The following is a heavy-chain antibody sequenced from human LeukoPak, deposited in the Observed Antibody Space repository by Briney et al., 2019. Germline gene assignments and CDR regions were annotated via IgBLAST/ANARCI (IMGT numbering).Heavy chain of an antibody. J-gene: IGHJ4*02. D-gene: IGHD4-23*01. CDR2: INPNSGGT. CDR1: GYTFTGYY. Sequence: ASVKVSCKASGYTFTGYYKHWVRQAPGQGLEWMGRINPNSGGTNYAQKFQGRVTMTRDTSISTAYMELSRLRSDDTAVYFCARDGYGGNSFDYWGQGTLVTVSS. V-gene: IGHV1-2*06. CDR3: ARDGYGGNSFDY.